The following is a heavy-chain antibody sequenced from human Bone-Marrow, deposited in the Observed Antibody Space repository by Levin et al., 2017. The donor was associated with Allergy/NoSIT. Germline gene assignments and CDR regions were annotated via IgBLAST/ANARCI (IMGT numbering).Heavy chain of an antibody. D-gene: IGHD3-22*01. Sequence: SETLSLTCTVSGASISSNDYYWSWIRQPPGTGLEWIGYIYSSGNTHYNPSLKSRVTMSLDASKNQISLKLNSVTAADTAVYYCARDRDYYDSSGYDIVYYGMDVWGQGTTVTVSS. CDR2: IYSSGNT. CDR1: GASISSNDYY. V-gene: IGHV4-30-4*01. CDR3: ARDRDYYDSSGYDIVYYGMDV. J-gene: IGHJ6*02.